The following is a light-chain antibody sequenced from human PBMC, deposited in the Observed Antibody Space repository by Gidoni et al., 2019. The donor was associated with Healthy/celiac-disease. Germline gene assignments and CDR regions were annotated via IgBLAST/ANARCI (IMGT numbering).Light chain of an antibody. CDR1: QSVSSSY. CDR2: GAS. Sequence: ELVLTQSPCTLSLSPGERATLSCRASQSVSSSYLAWYQQKPGQAPRLLIYGASSRATGIPDRFSGSGSGTDFTLTISRLEPEDFAVYYCQQYGSSPPYTFGQGTKLEIK. V-gene: IGKV3-20*01. CDR3: QQYGSSPPYT. J-gene: IGKJ2*01.